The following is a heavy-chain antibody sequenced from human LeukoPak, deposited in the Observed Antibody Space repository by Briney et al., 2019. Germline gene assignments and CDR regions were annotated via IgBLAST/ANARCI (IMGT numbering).Heavy chain of an antibody. V-gene: IGHV1-18*01. CDR3: ASFSGNYPNWFDP. D-gene: IGHD1-26*01. CDR1: GYIFTSYG. Sequence: ASVKVSCKASGYIFTSYGFSWVRQAPGQGLEWMGWISTYNGNTSYAQKLQGRVTMTTDTSTSTAYMELRSLRSDDTAVYYCASFSGNYPNWFDPWGQGTLVTVSS. J-gene: IGHJ5*02. CDR2: ISTYNGNT.